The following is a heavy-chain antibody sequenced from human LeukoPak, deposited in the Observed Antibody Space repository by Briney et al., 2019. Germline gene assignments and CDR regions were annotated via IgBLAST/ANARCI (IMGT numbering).Heavy chain of an antibody. CDR2: INPNSGGT. D-gene: IGHD5-18*01. CDR3: ARDLAMGPYYYGMAV. Sequence: ASVKVSCKASGYTFTGYYMHWVRQAPGQGLEWTGWINPNSGGTNYAQKFRGRVTVTRDTSIRTAYMELSRLRSDDTAVYYCARDLAMGPYYYGMAVWGQGTTVTVSS. V-gene: IGHV1-2*02. J-gene: IGHJ6*02. CDR1: GYTFTGYY.